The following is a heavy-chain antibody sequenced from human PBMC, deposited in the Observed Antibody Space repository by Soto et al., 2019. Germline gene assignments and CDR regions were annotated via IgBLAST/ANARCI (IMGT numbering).Heavy chain of an antibody. V-gene: IGHV1-18*01. CDR3: ARARVPVNDFWSGYYSPPYYFDY. Sequence: ASVKVSCKASGYTFTSYGISWVRQAPGQGLEWMGWISAYNGNTNYAQKLQGRVTMTTDTSTSTAYMELRSLRSDDTAVYYCARARVPVNDFWSGYYSPPYYFDYWGQGTLVTVSS. CDR1: GYTFTSYG. CDR2: ISAYNGNT. J-gene: IGHJ4*02. D-gene: IGHD3-3*01.